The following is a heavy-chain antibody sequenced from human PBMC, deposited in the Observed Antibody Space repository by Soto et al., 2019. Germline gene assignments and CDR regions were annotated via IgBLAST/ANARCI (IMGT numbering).Heavy chain of an antibody. CDR2: INHSGST. J-gene: IGHJ4*02. CDR3: ARASIRVTAHILSLYFDY. V-gene: IGHV4-34*01. D-gene: IGHD2-21*02. CDR1: GGSFSGYY. Sequence: PSETLSLTCAVYGGSFSGYYWSWFRQPPGKGLEWIGEINHSGSTNYNPSLKSRVTISVDTSKNQFSLKLSSVTAADTAVYYCARASIRVTAHILSLYFDYWGQGTLVTVSS.